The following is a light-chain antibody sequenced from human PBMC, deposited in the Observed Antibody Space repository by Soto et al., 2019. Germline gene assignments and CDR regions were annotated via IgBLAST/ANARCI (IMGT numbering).Light chain of an antibody. CDR1: SSDVGGYNY. J-gene: IGLJ3*02. V-gene: IGLV2-8*01. CDR2: EVS. Sequence: QSALTQPPSASGSPGQSVTISCTGTSSDVGGYNYVSWYQQHPGKAPKLMIYEVSKRPSGVPDRFSGSKSGNTASLTVSGRQAEDEADYYYSSYAGSNNLVFGGGTKLTVL. CDR3: SSYAGSNNLV.